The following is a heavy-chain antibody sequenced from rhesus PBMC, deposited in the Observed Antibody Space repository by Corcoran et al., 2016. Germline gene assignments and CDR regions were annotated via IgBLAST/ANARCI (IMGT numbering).Heavy chain of an antibody. J-gene: IGHJ4*01. Sequence: QVTLKESGPALVKPTQTLTLTCTFSGVSLSTSGMGGGWIRRPPGKALEWLARMYWDDDKYYSTSLKSRLTISKDTSKNQVLLTMTNMDPVDTATYYCARVRWNGNYRFLFDYWGQGVLVTVSS. CDR2: MYWDDDK. CDR3: ARVRWNGNYRFLFDY. CDR1: GVSLSTSGMG. V-gene: IGHV2S1*01. D-gene: IGHD4-35*01.